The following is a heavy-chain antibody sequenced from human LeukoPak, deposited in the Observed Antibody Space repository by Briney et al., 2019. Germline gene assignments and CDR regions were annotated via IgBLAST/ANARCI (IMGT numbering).Heavy chain of an antibody. CDR1: GFTFSGYS. CDR3: ARDYADYVGYFFFDY. J-gene: IGHJ4*02. Sequence: PGGSLRLSCVASGFTFSGYSMNWFRQAPGKGLEWLSWISTPSHPIFYADSAKGRFTISRDNSQNTLYLQMNSLRAEDTAVYYCARDYADYVGYFFFDYWGQGTLVTVSS. D-gene: IGHD4-17*01. CDR2: ISTPSHPI. V-gene: IGHV3-48*01.